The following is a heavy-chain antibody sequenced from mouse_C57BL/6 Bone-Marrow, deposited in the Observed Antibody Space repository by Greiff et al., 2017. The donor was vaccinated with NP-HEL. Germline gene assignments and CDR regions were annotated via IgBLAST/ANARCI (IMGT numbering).Heavy chain of an antibody. Sequence: QAQLQQPGAELVKPGASVKLSCKASGYTFTSYWMHWVKQRPGQGLEWIGMIHPNSGSTNYNEKFKSKATLTVDKSSSTAYMQLSSLTSEDSAVYYCARRTFHYYGSSYWYFDVWGTGTTVTVSS. D-gene: IGHD1-1*01. J-gene: IGHJ1*03. V-gene: IGHV1-64*01. CDR3: ARRTFHYYGSSYWYFDV. CDR1: GYTFTSYW. CDR2: IHPNSGST.